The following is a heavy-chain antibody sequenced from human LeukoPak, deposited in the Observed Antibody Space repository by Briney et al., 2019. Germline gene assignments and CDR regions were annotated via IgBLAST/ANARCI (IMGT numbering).Heavy chain of an antibody. CDR3: ARAFSYDYVWGSYRSHEHLPDY. CDR1: GYTFTSYD. Sequence: ASVKVSCKASGYTFTSYDINWVRQATGQGLEWMGWMNPNSGNTGYAQKFQGRVTMTRNTSISTAYMELSSLRSEDTAAYYCARAFSYDYVWGSYRSHEHLPDYWGQGTLVTVSS. J-gene: IGHJ4*02. CDR2: MNPNSGNT. V-gene: IGHV1-8*01. D-gene: IGHD3-16*02.